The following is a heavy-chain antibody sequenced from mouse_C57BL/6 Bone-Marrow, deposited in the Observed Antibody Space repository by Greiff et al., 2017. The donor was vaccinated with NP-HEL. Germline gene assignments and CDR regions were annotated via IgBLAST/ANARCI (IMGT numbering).Heavy chain of an antibody. CDR3: ARYDYVPYYAMDY. V-gene: IGHV1-82*01. J-gene: IGHJ4*01. D-gene: IGHD2-4*01. CDR2: SYPGDGDT. Sequence: VQLQQSGPELVKPGASVKISCKASGYAFSSSWMNWVKQRPGKGLEWIGRSYPGDGDTNYNGKFKGKATLTADKSSSTAYMQLSSLTSEDSAVCFCARYDYVPYYAMDYWGQGTSVTVSS. CDR1: GYAFSSSW.